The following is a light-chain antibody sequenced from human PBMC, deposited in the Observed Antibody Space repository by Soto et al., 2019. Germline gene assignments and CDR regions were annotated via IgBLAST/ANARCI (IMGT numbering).Light chain of an antibody. CDR3: QQFYTSPYT. CDR1: QSVFYSSSNRNY. V-gene: IGKV4-1*01. CDR2: WAS. Sequence: DIVLTQSPDSLAVSLGEGATINCKASQSVFYSSSNRNYLSWYQQKAGQPPKLLLYWASTREFGVPERFSGSGSGTDFTLTITSLQAEDVALYYCQQFYTSPYTFGQGTKLEIK. J-gene: IGKJ2*01.